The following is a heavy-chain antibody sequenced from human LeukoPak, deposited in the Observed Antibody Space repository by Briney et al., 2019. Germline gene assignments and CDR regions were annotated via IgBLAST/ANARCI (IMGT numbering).Heavy chain of an antibody. Sequence: KSGGSLRLSCAASGFTFSDYYMSWIRQAPGKGLEWVSYISSSGSTIYYADSVKGRFTISRDNAKNSPYLLMNSLRAEDTALYYCARTQLYDDSGYYSDSWGQGTLVTVSS. CDR1: GFTFSDYY. CDR2: ISSSGSTI. D-gene: IGHD3-22*01. J-gene: IGHJ4*02. CDR3: ARTQLYDDSGYYSDS. V-gene: IGHV3-11*01.